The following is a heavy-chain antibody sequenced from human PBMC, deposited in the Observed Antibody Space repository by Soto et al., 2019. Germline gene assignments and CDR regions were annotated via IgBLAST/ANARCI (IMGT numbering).Heavy chain of an antibody. Sequence: RPMRHSCAASGFTISSYAMRWVSQAPGKGLEWVSAISGSGGSTYYADSVKGRFTISRDNSKNTLYLQMNSLSVDDTAVYYCAEKGGGSPAPNDYWGQGTLVTVSS. CDR2: ISGSGGST. CDR1: GFTISSYA. CDR3: AEKGGGSPAPNDY. D-gene: IGHD2-15*01. J-gene: IGHJ4*02. V-gene: IGHV3-23*01.